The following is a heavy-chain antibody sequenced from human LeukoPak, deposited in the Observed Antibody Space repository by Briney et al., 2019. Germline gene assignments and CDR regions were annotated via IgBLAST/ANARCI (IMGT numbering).Heavy chain of an antibody. Sequence: GGSLRLSCAASGFTFSSYVMHWVRQAPGKGLEWVAVISYDGSNKYYADSVKGRFTISRDNSKNTLYLQMNSLRPEDTAVYYCARGYTYGAYWGQGTLVTVSS. D-gene: IGHD5-18*01. CDR2: ISYDGSNK. CDR1: GFTFSSYV. V-gene: IGHV3-30-3*01. CDR3: ARGYTYGAY. J-gene: IGHJ4*02.